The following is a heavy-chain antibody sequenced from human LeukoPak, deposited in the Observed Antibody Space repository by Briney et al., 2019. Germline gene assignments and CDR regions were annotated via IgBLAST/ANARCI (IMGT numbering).Heavy chain of an antibody. J-gene: IGHJ4*02. CDR2: XXXKTDGGAI. V-gene: IGHV3-15*01. CDR1: GLTFSSAW. Sequence: GGSLRLSCAVSGLTFSSAWMRWVRQAPGKGLEWVGRXXXKTDGGAIDYAAPVKGRFTISRDDSKNMLYVQMNSLKTEDTAVYFCTTEGYCSGGNCYSFDYWGQGTLVTVSS. D-gene: IGHD2-15*01. CDR3: TTEGYCSGGNCYSFDY.